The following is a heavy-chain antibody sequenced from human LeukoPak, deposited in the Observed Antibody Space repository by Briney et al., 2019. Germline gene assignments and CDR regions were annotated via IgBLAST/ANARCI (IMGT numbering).Heavy chain of an antibody. Sequence: SETLSLTCAVSGYSISSGYYWGWLRQPPGKGLEWIGSIYHSGSTYYNPSLKSRVTISVDTSKNQFSLKLSSVTAADTAVYYCARMEMAIDYWGQGTLVTVSS. CDR2: IYHSGST. J-gene: IGHJ4*02. D-gene: IGHD5-24*01. CDR3: ARMEMAIDY. CDR1: GYSISSGYY. V-gene: IGHV4-38-2*01.